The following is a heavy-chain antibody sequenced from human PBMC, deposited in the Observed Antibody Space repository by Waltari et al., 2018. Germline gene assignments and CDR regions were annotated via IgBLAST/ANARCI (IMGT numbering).Heavy chain of an antibody. CDR2: IIPILGIA. J-gene: IGHJ4*02. V-gene: IGHV1-69*02. D-gene: IGHD3-22*01. Sequence: QVQLVQSGAEVQKPGSSVKVSCKASGGTFSSYTISWVRQAPGQGLEWMGRIIPILGIANYAQKFQGRVTITADKSTSTAYMELSSLRSEDTAVYYCATSYYYDSSGIWHWGQGTLVTVSS. CDR3: ATSYYYDSSGIWH. CDR1: GGTFSSYT.